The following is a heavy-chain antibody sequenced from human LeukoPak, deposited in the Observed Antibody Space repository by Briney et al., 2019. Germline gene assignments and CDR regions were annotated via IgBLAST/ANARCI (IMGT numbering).Heavy chain of an antibody. CDR1: GYTFTSYD. J-gene: IGHJ3*02. D-gene: IGHD1-26*01. V-gene: IGHV1-8*02. CDR3: AREGADAFDI. Sequence: GASVKVSCKASGYTFTSYDINWVRQATGQGLEWMGWMNPNSGNTGYAQKLQGRVTMTTDTSTSTAYMELRSLRSDDTAVYYCAREGADAFDIWGQGTMVTVSS. CDR2: MNPNSGNT.